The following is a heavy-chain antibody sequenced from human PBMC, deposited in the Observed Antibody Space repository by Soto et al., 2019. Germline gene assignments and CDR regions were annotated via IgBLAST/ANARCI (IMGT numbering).Heavy chain of an antibody. Sequence: SETLSLTCAVSGYSISSGYFWGWIRQPPGKGLEWIGSIYHSGSTYYNPSLKSRVTISVDTSKNQFSLKLSSVTAADTAVYYCARVYCSGGSCYLFDXWGQGKLVTVS. CDR2: IYHSGST. V-gene: IGHV4-38-2*01. D-gene: IGHD2-15*01. J-gene: IGHJ4*02. CDR1: GYSISSGYF. CDR3: ARVYCSGGSCYLFDX.